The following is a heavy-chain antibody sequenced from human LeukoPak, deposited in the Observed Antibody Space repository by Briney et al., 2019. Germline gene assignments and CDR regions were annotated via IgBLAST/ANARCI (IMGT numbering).Heavy chain of an antibody. CDR1: GINFRASS. Sequence: GGSMRLSCAASGINFRASSMHWVRQAPGMGLEWVTFIQTDGGDKKYAASVAGRFTISRDNSKNTVYLHMSSLRPDDTALYYCAREGGTVVIGRFDYWGQGTLVTVSS. V-gene: IGHV3-30*02. CDR2: IQTDGGDK. D-gene: IGHD2-2*01. CDR3: AREGGTVVIGRFDY. J-gene: IGHJ4*02.